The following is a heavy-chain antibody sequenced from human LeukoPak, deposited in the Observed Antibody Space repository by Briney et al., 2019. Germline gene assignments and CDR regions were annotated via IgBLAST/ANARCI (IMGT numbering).Heavy chain of an antibody. J-gene: IGHJ4*02. CDR2: IYAGGIA. D-gene: IGHD6-19*01. CDR1: GGSISNYY. V-gene: IGHV4-4*07. Sequence: SETLSLTCTVSGGSISNYYWSWIRQPAGKGLEWIGRIYAGGIASYNPSLKSRVTMSADMSKNQLSLKLTSVTAADTAVYYCTREPVPWGQGTLVTVSS. CDR3: TREPVP.